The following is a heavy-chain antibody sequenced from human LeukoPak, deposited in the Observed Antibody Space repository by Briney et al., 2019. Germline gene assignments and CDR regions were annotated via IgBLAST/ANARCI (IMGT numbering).Heavy chain of an antibody. Sequence: GGSLRLSCAASGFTFISFPMSWVRQAPGEGLEWVSSITGSGGGTYYADSVKGRFTISRDNSKNTLSVQMNSLRAEDTDIYYCAKDPASYYFDYWGQGTLVTVSS. CDR2: ITGSGGGT. CDR1: GFTFISFP. V-gene: IGHV3-23*01. CDR3: AKDPASYYFDY. J-gene: IGHJ4*02.